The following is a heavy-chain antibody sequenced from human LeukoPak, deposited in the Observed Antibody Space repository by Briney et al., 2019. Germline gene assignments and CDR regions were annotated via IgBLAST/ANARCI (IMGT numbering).Heavy chain of an antibody. D-gene: IGHD4-17*01. CDR1: GGSFSGYY. CDR3: ARGGPYGDYAFDY. Sequence: SETLSLTCAVYGGSFSGYYWSWNRQPPGKGLEWIGEINHSGSTNYNPSLKSRVTISVDTSKNQFSLKLSSVTAADTAVYYCARGGPYGDYAFDYWGQGTLVTVSS. CDR2: INHSGST. V-gene: IGHV4-34*01. J-gene: IGHJ4*02.